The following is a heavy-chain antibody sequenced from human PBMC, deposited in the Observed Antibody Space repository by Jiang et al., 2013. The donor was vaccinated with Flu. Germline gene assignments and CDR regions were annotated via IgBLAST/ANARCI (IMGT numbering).Heavy chain of an antibody. CDR1: GYTFTDYD. J-gene: IGHJ4*02. Sequence: SGAEVKKPGASVKVSCKASGYTFTDYDVIWVRQATGQGLEWMGWMNPNNGNTPYVQNFQGRITMTRDTSINTSYMELSGLTSEDTAVYYCARVWVKDSTALPHWGQGTLVTVSS. D-gene: IGHD2-2*01. CDR2: MNPNNGNT. CDR3: ARVWVKDSTALPH. V-gene: IGHV1-8*01.